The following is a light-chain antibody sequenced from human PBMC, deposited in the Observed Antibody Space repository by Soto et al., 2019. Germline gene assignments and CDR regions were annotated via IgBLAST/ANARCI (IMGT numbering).Light chain of an antibody. V-gene: IGKV1-6*01. CDR2: AAS. CDR3: LQDYNYPLT. CDR1: QGIRSE. J-gene: IGKJ4*01. Sequence: AIQMTQSPSSLSASVGDRVTITCRASQGIRSELGWYQQKPGKAPKLLIYAASSLQSGVPSRFSGSGSGTHFTLTISSLQPEDFATYYCLQDYNYPLTFGGGTKVDIK.